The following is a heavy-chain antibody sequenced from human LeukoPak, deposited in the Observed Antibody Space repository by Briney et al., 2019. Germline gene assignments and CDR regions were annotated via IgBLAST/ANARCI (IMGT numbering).Heavy chain of an antibody. Sequence: ASVKVSCKASGYTFTGYYMHWVRQAPGQGLEWMGWINPNSGGTNYAQKFQGRVTMTRDTSISTAYMELSRLRSDDTAVYYCARDDSVVVAATPYYYYYMDVWGKGTTVTVSS. CDR2: INPNSGGT. CDR1: GYTFTGYY. CDR3: ARDDSVVVAATPYYYYYMDV. J-gene: IGHJ6*03. V-gene: IGHV1-2*02. D-gene: IGHD2-15*01.